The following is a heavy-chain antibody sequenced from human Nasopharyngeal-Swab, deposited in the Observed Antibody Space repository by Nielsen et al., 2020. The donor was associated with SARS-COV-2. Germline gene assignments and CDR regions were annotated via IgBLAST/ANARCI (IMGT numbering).Heavy chain of an antibody. Sequence: SETLSLTCTVSGGSISSGSYYWSWIRQPAGKGLEWIGRIYTSGSTNYNPSLKSRVTISVDTSKNQFSLKLSSVTAADTAVYYCAGYCSSTSCYKDDAFDIWGQGTMVTVSS. D-gene: IGHD2-2*03. CDR3: AGYCSSTSCYKDDAFDI. CDR2: IYTSGST. CDR1: GGSISSGSYY. J-gene: IGHJ3*02. V-gene: IGHV4-61*02.